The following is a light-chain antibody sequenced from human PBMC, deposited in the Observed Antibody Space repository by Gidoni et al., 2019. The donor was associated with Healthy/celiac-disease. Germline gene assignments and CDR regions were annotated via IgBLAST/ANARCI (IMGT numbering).Light chain of an antibody. CDR3: QQYHHWPPIT. CDR2: GAS. J-gene: IGKJ5*01. V-gene: IGKV3D-15*01. Sequence: EIVMTQDQATLSVSPGERATLSCRASQSVSSNLAWYQQKPGQATRLLIYGASTRATGIPARFSGSGSGTEFTLTISSLQSDAFAVYYCQQYHHWPPITFGQGTRLEIK. CDR1: QSVSSN.